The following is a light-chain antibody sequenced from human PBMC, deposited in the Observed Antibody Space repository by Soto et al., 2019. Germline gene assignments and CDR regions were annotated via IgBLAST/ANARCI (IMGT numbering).Light chain of an antibody. CDR2: DDR. Sequence: SYVLTQPPSVSVAPGQTARITCGGDNIGTKTVHWYQQQPGQAPVSVVYDDRDRPSGIPERFSGSNSGNTATLTVSRVEDGDEADYYCQVWDISSDQLIFGGGTQLTVL. CDR3: QVWDISSDQLI. CDR1: NIGTKT. V-gene: IGLV3-21*02. J-gene: IGLJ2*01.